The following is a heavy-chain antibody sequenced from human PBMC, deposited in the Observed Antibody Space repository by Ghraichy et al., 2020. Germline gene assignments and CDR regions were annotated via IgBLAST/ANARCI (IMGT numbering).Heavy chain of an antibody. J-gene: IGHJ4*02. CDR1: GLTFSTYA. V-gene: IGHV3-23*01. CDR2: VSTSADTT. Sequence: GGSLRLSCAASGLTFSTYAMSWVRQPPGKGLEWVSTVSTSADTTSYADSVKGRFTISRDNSKNTLYLQMNNLKVEDTAVYYCAPIGGWGIGWYGVECWGQGTLVTVSS. D-gene: IGHD6-19*01. CDR3: APIGGWGIGWYGVEC.